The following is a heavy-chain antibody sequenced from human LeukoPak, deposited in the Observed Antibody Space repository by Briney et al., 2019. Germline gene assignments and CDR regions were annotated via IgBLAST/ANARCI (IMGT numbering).Heavy chain of an antibody. CDR3: AKVIREVDMSYDY. CDR1: GYTFSTYE. D-gene: IGHD5-24*01. J-gene: IGHJ4*02. V-gene: IGHV3-48*03. Sequence: SCKASGYTFSTYEMNWVRQPPGKGLEWVSYISSTGSNIYYADSVKGRFTISRDNSKNTLYLQMNSLRAEDTAVYYCAKVIREVDMSYDYWGQGALVTVSS. CDR2: ISSTGSNI.